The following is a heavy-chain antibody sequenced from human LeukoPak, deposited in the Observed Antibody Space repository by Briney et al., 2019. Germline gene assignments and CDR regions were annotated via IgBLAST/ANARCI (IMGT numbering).Heavy chain of an antibody. CDR2: ISAYNGNT. Sequence: GASVKVSCKASGYTFTGYYMHWVRQAPGQGLEWMGWISAYNGNTNYAQKLQGRVTMTTDTSTSTAYMELRSLRSDDTAVYYCARESGQQLDDWGQGTLVTVSS. V-gene: IGHV1-18*04. J-gene: IGHJ4*02. CDR3: ARESGQQLDD. D-gene: IGHD6-13*01. CDR1: GYTFTGYY.